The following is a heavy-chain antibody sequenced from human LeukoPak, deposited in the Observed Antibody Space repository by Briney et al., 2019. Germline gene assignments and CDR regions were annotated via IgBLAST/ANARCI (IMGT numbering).Heavy chain of an antibody. D-gene: IGHD3-3*01. CDR1: GYTFTGYY. J-gene: IGHJ4*02. CDR3: ARVTPLGGFDY. Sequence: ASVKVPCKASGYTFTGYYMHWVRQAPGQGLEWMGWISAYNGNTNYAQKLQGRVTMTTDTSTSTAYMELRSLRSDDTAVYYCARVTPLGGFDYWGQGTLVTVSS. CDR2: ISAYNGNT. V-gene: IGHV1-18*04.